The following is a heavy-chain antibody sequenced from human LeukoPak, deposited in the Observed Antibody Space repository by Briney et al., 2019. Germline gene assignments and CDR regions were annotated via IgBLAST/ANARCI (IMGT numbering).Heavy chain of an antibody. V-gene: IGHV3-74*01. Sequence: SGGSLRLSCAASGFTFSSYWMHWVRQAPGKGLVWVSRINSDGSRTSYADSVKGRFTISRDNAKNTLYLQMNSLRAEDTAVYYCARGSGPIVVVPAANDYWGQGTLVTVSS. J-gene: IGHJ4*02. CDR1: GFTFSSYW. CDR2: INSDGSRT. D-gene: IGHD2-2*01. CDR3: ARGSGPIVVVPAANDY.